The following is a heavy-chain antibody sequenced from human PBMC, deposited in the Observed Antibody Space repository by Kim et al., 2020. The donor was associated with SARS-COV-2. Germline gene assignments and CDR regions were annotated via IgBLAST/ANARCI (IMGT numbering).Heavy chain of an antibody. D-gene: IGHD3-10*01. Sequence: NPSLKSRVTISVDTSKTQCSLKLSSVTSADTAVYYCATYYGSGSYYRADYWGQGTLVTVSS. CDR3: ATYYGSGSYYRADY. V-gene: IGHV4-31*02. J-gene: IGHJ4*02.